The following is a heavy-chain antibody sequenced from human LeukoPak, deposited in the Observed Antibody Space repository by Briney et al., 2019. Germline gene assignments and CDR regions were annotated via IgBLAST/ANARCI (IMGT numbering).Heavy chain of an antibody. CDR2: INPNSGGT. D-gene: IGHD1-26*01. J-gene: IGHJ6*03. V-gene: IGHV1-2*02. CDR1: GYTFTGYY. CDR3: AREKGELTLYYYYYYMDV. Sequence: ASVKVSCKASGYTFTGYYMHWVRQAPGQGLEWMGWINPNSGGTNYAQKFQGRVTMTRDTSISTAYMELSRLRSDDTAVYYCAREKGELTLYYYYYYMDVWGKGTTVTVSS.